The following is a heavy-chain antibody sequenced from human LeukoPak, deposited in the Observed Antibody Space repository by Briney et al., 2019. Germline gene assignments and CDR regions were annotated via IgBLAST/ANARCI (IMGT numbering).Heavy chain of an antibody. V-gene: IGHV2-5*01. CDR3: AHRLEYTRSFDY. Sequence: SGPTLVNPTQNLTLTCSFSGFSLSTSGVGVGWIRQAPGKALEWLALIYWNDDERYSPSLKSRLTITKDTSKNQVVLTMIHMDPVDTATYYCAHRLEYTRSFDYWGQGTLVTVSS. D-gene: IGHD6-6*01. CDR1: GFSLSTSGVG. J-gene: IGHJ4*02. CDR2: IYWNDDE.